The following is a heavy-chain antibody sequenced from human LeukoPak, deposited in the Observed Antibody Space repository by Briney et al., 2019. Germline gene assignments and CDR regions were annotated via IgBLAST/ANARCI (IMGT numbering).Heavy chain of an antibody. Sequence: PSQTLSLTCTVSGGSISSGGYYWSWIRQPPGKGLEWIGYIYHSGSTYYNPSLKSRVTISVDRSKNQFSLKLSSVTAADTAVYYCARSELLWFGGVNSGFDYWGQGTLVTVSS. J-gene: IGHJ4*02. V-gene: IGHV4-30-2*01. CDR3: ARSELLWFGGVNSGFDY. CDR1: GGSISSGGYY. D-gene: IGHD3-10*01. CDR2: IYHSGST.